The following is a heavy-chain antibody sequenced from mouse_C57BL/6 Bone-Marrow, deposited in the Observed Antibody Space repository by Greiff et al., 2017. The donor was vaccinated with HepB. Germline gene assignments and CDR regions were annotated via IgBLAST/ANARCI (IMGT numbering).Heavy chain of an antibody. D-gene: IGHD1-3*01. J-gene: IGHJ2*01. CDR2: IDPENGDT. V-gene: IGHV14-4*01. CDR3: TTLNPYYFDY. CDR1: GFNFNDYY. Sequence: VQLQQSGAGLVRPGASVKLSCTASGFNFNDYYMHWVKQSPEQGMEWIGWIDPENGDTEYASKFQGKATITADKSSNKAYLQLSSLTSEDTAVSDCTTLNPYYFDYWGQGTTLTVSS.